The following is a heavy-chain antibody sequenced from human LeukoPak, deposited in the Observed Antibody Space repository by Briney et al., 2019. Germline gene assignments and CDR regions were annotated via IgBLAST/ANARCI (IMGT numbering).Heavy chain of an antibody. J-gene: IGHJ3*02. V-gene: IGHV4-59*08. CDR1: GATISGSY. Sequence: SETLSLTCAVSGATISGSYWSWIRQPPGKGREWIGQIHYSGSTIYNPSLKSRVTMSVDTSRNHFSLKLSSVTAADTAVYYCARHGTGQKAFDIWGQGTMVTVSS. CDR3: ARHGTGQKAFDI. CDR2: IHYSGST. D-gene: IGHD1-14*01.